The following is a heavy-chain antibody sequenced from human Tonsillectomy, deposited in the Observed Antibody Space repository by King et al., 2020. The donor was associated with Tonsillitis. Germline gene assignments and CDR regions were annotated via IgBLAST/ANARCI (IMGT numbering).Heavy chain of an antibody. Sequence: VQLVESGAEVKKPGASVKVSCTASGYTFSTYGISWVRQAPGQRLEWMGWISASNGHTNYAQTLQGRVTMTTDTSTSTAYMELRGLRSDDTALYYCARAHGELYYYYPMDVWGQGTTVTVSS. D-gene: IGHD1-7*01. CDR1: GYTFSTYG. V-gene: IGHV1-18*01. CDR3: ARAHGELYYYYPMDV. J-gene: IGHJ6*02. CDR2: ISASNGHT.